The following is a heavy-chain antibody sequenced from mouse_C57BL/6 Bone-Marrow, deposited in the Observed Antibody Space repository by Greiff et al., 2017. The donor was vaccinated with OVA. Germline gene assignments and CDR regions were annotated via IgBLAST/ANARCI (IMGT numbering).Heavy chain of an antibody. CDR3: ARYPYDYDWYFDV. CDR2: IYPGDGDT. D-gene: IGHD2-4*01. Sequence: QVQLKESGPELVKPGASVKISCKASGYAFSSSWMNWVKQRPGKGLEWIGRIYPGDGDTNYNGKFKGKATLTADKSSSTAYMQLSSLTSEDSAVYFCARYPYDYDWYFDVWGTGTTVTVSS. J-gene: IGHJ1*03. CDR1: GYAFSSSW. V-gene: IGHV1-82*01.